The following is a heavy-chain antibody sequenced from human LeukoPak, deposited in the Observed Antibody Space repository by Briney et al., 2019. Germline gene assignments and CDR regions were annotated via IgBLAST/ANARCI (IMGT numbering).Heavy chain of an antibody. CDR3: ARDAGSWELLG. CDR2: IIPIFGIA. J-gene: IGHJ4*02. V-gene: IGHV1-69*04. Sequence: EASVKVSCKASGGTFSSYAISWVRQASGQGLEWMGRIIPIFGIANYAQKFQGRVTITADKSTSTAYMELSSLRSEDTAVYYCARDAGSWELLGWGQGTLVTVSS. CDR1: GGTFSSYA. D-gene: IGHD1-26*01.